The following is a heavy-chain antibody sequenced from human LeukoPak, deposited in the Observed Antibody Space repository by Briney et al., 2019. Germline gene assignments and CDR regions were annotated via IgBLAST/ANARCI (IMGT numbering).Heavy chain of an antibody. Sequence: GGSLRLSCAASGFTFSSYWMSWVRQALGKGLEWVANIKQDGSEKYYVDSVKGRFTISRDNAKNSLYLQMNSLRAEDTAVYYCARGRYYDFWSGHDYWGQGTLVTVSS. CDR1: GFTFSSYW. CDR2: IKQDGSEK. CDR3: ARGRYYDFWSGHDY. V-gene: IGHV3-7*01. D-gene: IGHD3-3*01. J-gene: IGHJ4*02.